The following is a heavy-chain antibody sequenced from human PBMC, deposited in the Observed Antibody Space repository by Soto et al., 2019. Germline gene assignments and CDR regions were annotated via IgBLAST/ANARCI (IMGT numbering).Heavy chain of an antibody. V-gene: IGHV4-59*01. J-gene: IGHJ6*03. Sequence: SETLSLTCTFSGSSISGYHWSWIRQPPGKRLEWIGNVSNSGSTNYNPSLKGRVIISIDTSKNQFSLKLTSVTAADTAVYYCAREIGYCTSTSCHAGPLYYYMDVWGKGTTVTVSS. CDR1: GSSISGYH. CDR2: VSNSGST. D-gene: IGHD2-2*03. CDR3: AREIGYCTSTSCHAGPLYYYMDV.